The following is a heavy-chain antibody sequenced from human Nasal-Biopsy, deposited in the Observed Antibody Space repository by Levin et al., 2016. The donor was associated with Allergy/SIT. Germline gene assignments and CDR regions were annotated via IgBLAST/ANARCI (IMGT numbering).Heavy chain of an antibody. Sequence: SETLSLTCTVSGDSIGISSYYWGWIRQPPGKGLEWIGSVYYSGSTYYNPSLRSRIVISADTSKNEFSLRLRSVTAADTAVYYCSRLSRYYDRTVDWGQGTLVTVSS. CDR2: VYYSGST. D-gene: IGHD3-16*01. J-gene: IGHJ4*02. CDR1: GDSIGISSYY. CDR3: SRLSRYYDRTVD. V-gene: IGHV4-39*01.